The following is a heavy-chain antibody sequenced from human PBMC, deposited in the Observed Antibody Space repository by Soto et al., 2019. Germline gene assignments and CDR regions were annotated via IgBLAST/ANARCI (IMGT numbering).Heavy chain of an antibody. Sequence: SETLSLTCTVSGASITQYYWNWIRQSPGKGLEWIVSVSSTGSTVYNPSLTSRVTVSLDTSKNQFSLTLNSVTAADTAVYYCARLAYYCSGGSCYSGHWFDPWGQGTLVTRSS. J-gene: IGHJ5*02. CDR3: ARLAYYCSGGSCYSGHWFDP. CDR1: GASITQYY. V-gene: IGHV4-4*08. CDR2: VSSTGST. D-gene: IGHD2-15*01.